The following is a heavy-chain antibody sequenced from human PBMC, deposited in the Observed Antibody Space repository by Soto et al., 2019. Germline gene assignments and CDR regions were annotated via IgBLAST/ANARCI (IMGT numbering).Heavy chain of an antibody. D-gene: IGHD2-15*01. J-gene: IGHJ5*02. CDR3: AKTVVAATNWFDP. V-gene: IGHV4-39*07. CDR1: GGSISRRSYY. CDR2: IYYSGST. Sequence: SETLSLTFTFSGGSISRRSYYWCWIRQPPGKGLEWIGSIYYSGSTYYNPSLKSRVTISIDTSKNQSSLKLSSVTAADTAVYYCAKTVVAATNWFDPWGQGTLVNVSS.